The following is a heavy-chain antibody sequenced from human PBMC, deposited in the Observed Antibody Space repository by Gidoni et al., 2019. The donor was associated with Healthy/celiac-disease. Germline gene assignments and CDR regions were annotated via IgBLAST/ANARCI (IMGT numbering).Heavy chain of an antibody. CDR3: AKDWGCSSTSCYAAFDY. J-gene: IGHJ4*02. Sequence: EVQLLESGGGLVQPGGSLRLSCAASGFTFSRYAMSWVRQAPGKGLEWVSAISGSGGSTYYADSVKGRFTISRDNSKNTLYLQMNSLRAEDTAVYYCAKDWGCSSTSCYAAFDYWGQGTLVTVSS. D-gene: IGHD2-2*01. V-gene: IGHV3-23*01. CDR2: ISGSGGST. CDR1: GFTFSRYA.